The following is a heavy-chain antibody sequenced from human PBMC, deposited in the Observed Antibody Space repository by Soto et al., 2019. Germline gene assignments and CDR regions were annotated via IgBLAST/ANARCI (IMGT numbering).Heavy chain of an antibody. CDR3: AKAGFGKTVYAFDI. D-gene: IGHD3-16*01. V-gene: IGHV3-23*01. CDR1: GFTFSGYG. CDR2: ISGSGGST. J-gene: IGHJ3*02. Sequence: PWWSLRLSCSASGFTFSGYGMSWFRQVPGKGLEWVSAISGSGGSTYYADSVKGRFTISRDNSKNRLYVQMNSLRAEDTAIYYCAKAGFGKTVYAFDIWGQGTMVTVSS.